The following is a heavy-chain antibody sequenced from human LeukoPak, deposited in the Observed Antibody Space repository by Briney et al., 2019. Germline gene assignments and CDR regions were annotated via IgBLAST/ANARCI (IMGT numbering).Heavy chain of an antibody. J-gene: IGHJ4*02. D-gene: IGHD5-12*01. CDR2: ISGSGGST. CDR1: GFTFSSYA. CDR3: AKASRGYSGYEPTLFDY. Sequence: GGSLRLSCAASGFTFSSYAMSWVRQAPGKELEWVSAISGSGGSTYYADSVKGRFTISRDNSKNTLYLQMNSLRAEDTAVYYCAKASRGYSGYEPTLFDYWGQGTLVTVSS. V-gene: IGHV3-23*01.